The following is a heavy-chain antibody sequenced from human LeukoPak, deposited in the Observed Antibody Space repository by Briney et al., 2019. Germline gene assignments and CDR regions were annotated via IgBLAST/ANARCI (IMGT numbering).Heavy chain of an antibody. J-gene: IGHJ4*02. D-gene: IGHD3-3*01. V-gene: IGHV1-58*01. CDR3: AAPPADFWSGYYTYYFDY. CDR1: GYTFTSSA. Sequence: SVKVSCKASGYTFTSSAVQWVRQARGQRLEWIGWIVVGSGNTNYAQKFQERVTITRDMSTSTAYMELSSLRSEDTAVYYCAAPPADFWSGYYTYYFDYWGQGTLVTVSS. CDR2: IVVGSGNT.